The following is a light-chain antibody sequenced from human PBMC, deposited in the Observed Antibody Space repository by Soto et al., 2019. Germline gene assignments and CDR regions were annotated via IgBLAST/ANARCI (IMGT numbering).Light chain of an antibody. V-gene: IGKV1-5*03. J-gene: IGKJ1*01. CDR2: KAS. Sequence: GDRVTLTCRASLRIRRSLAWYQQKPGKAPNLLIYKASNLESGVQSRFSGSGSGTEFTLTIRSLQPDDFATYYCKQFHFYSTCGQGTKVDIK. CDR3: KQFHFYST. CDR1: LRIRRS.